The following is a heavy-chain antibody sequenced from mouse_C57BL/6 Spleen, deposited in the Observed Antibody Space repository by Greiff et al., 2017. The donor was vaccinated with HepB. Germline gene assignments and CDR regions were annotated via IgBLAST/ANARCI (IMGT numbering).Heavy chain of an antibody. D-gene: IGHD1-1*01. V-gene: IGHV2-9-1*01. CDR1: GFSLTSYA. CDR3: ARKYYGSSLYAMDY. CDR2: IWTGGGT. Sequence: VKLLESGPGLVAPSQSLSITCTVSGFSLTSYAISWVRQPPGKGLEWLGVIWTGGGTNYNSALKSRLSISKDNSKSQVFLKMNSLQTDDTARYYCARKYYGSSLYAMDYWGQGTSVTVSS. J-gene: IGHJ4*01.